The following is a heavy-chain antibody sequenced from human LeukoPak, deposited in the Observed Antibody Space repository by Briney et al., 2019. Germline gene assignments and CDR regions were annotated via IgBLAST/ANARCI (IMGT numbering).Heavy chain of an antibody. CDR1: GFNFRAYW. CDR2: IHQHGSKE. Sequence: GGSLRLSCTTSGFNFRAYWMGWVRQAPGKGLEWVANIHQHGSKENYVDSVKGRFTISRDNSKNTLYLQMNSLRAEDTAVYYCAKDFAYSSSWYGGYYFDYWGQGTLVTVSS. CDR3: AKDFAYSSSWYGGYYFDY. J-gene: IGHJ4*02. V-gene: IGHV3-7*03. D-gene: IGHD6-13*01.